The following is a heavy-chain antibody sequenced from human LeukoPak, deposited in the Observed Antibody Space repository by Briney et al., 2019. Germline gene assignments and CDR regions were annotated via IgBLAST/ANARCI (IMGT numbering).Heavy chain of an antibody. Sequence: QAGGSLRLSCAASGFTFSTYAMSWVRQAPGKGLEWDSAISGDGGYTYYADSVKGRFTISRDKSKNTLYLQMNSLRGEDTAVYFCAKASVHVYYGMDVWGQGTTVTVSS. J-gene: IGHJ6*02. D-gene: IGHD1-1*01. CDR3: AKASVHVYYGMDV. V-gene: IGHV3-23*01. CDR1: GFTFSTYA. CDR2: ISGDGGYT.